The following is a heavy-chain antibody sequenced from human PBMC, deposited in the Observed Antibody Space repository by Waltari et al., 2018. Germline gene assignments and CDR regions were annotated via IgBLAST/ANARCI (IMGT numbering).Heavy chain of an antibody. D-gene: IGHD3-3*01. J-gene: IGHJ4*02. CDR3: ARDKAGDFWSGYGFDY. Sequence: EVQLVESGGGLVQPGGSLRLSCAASGFTFSSYWMHWVRQATGKGLVWVSRINSDGSSTSYADSVKGRFTISRDNAKNTLYLQMNSLRAEDTAVYYCARDKAGDFWSGYGFDYWGQGTLVTVSS. V-gene: IGHV3-74*01. CDR2: INSDGSST. CDR1: GFTFSSYW.